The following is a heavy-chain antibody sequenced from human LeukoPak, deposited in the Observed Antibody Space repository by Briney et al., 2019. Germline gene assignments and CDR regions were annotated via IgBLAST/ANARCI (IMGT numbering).Heavy chain of an antibody. CDR1: GGSISSGGYS. CDR2: IYHSGST. V-gene: IGHV4-30-2*01. D-gene: IGHD2-21*02. Sequence: SQTLSLTCAVSGGSISSGGYSWSWIRQPPGKGLEWIGYIYHSGSTYYNPSLKSRVTISVDRSKNQFPLKLSSVTAADTAVYYCDRAGAYCGGDCFDAFDIWGQGTMVTVSS. CDR3: DRAGAYCGGDCFDAFDI. J-gene: IGHJ3*02.